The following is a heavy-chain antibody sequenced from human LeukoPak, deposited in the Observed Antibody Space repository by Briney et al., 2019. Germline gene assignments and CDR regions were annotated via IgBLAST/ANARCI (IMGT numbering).Heavy chain of an antibody. V-gene: IGHV4-30-4*01. CDR2: IYYSGST. J-gene: IGHJ4*02. CDR3: ARASCSGGRCSDPYFDY. Sequence: SETLSLTCTVSGGSIRSGDYYWSWIRQPPGKGLEWIGYIYYSGSTFSNPSLKSRVTISIDTSRNQFSLKLNSVTAADTAVYSCARASCSGGRCSDPYFDYWGQGTLVTASS. CDR1: GGSIRSGDYY. D-gene: IGHD2-15*01.